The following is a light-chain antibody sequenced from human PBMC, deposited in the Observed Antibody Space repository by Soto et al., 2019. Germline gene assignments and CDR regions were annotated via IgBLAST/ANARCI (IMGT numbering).Light chain of an antibody. CDR3: QQYNVRPLT. J-gene: IGKJ4*01. Sequence: EIVMTQSPATLPVSPGERATLSCRASQSVSSNLAWYQQKPGQTPKLLIYVASTRATGIPARFSGSGSGTEFTLTISSLQSEDFAVYYCQQYNVRPLTFGGGTKVEFK. V-gene: IGKV3-15*01. CDR1: QSVSSN. CDR2: VAS.